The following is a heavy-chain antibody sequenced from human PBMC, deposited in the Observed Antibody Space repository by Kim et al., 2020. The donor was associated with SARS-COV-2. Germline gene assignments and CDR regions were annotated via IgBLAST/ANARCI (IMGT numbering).Heavy chain of an antibody. CDR3: ARWGKDIVVVPAGEYFDY. D-gene: IGHD2-2*01. Sequence: GESLKISCKGSGYSFTSYWIGWVRQMPGKGLEWMGIIYPGDSDTRYSPSFQGQVTISADKSISTAYLQWSSLKASDTAMYYCARWGKDIVVVPAGEYFDYWGQGTLVTVSS. CDR1: GYSFTSYW. J-gene: IGHJ4*02. CDR2: IYPGDSDT. V-gene: IGHV5-51*01.